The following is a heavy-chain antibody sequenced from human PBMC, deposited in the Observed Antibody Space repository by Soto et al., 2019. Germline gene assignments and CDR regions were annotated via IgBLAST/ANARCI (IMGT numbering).Heavy chain of an antibody. CDR2: ISGSGNTL. CDR3: AAYSRGDSHH. Sequence: PGGSLRLSCAASGFTFSDYYMSWIRQAPGKGLEWVSYISGSGNTLYHADSVKGRFTISRDNAKNSLYLQMNSLRVEDTAVEYCAAYSRGDSHHWGQGTLVTVAS. CDR1: GFTFSDYY. D-gene: IGHD2-21*01. V-gene: IGHV3-11*01. J-gene: IGHJ4*02.